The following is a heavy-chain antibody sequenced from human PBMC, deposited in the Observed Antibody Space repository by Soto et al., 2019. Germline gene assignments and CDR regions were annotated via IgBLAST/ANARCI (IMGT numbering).Heavy chain of an antibody. CDR3: ARDSSASATSYSFDN. Sequence: ASVKVSCKASGYKFINHYMHWVRQVPGVGLEWMGIINPNWGGTDYSQKFQGRVTMTRDTSANTVRMELSSLRSEDTGVYFCARDSSASATSYSFDNWGQGTLVTVSS. CDR2: INPNWGGT. V-gene: IGHV1-46*01. D-gene: IGHD6-25*01. J-gene: IGHJ4*02. CDR1: GYKFINHY.